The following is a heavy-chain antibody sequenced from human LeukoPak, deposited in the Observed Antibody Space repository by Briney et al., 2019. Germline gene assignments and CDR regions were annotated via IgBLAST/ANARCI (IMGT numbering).Heavy chain of an antibody. V-gene: IGHV3-33*01. CDR1: GFTFSSYG. D-gene: IGHD3-22*01. CDR3: ARGFRDYYDSSGYYPLDY. Sequence: PGRSLRLSCAASGFTFSSYGMHWVRQAPGKGLEWVAVIWYDGSNKYYADSVKGRFTFSRDNSKNTLYLQMNSLRAEDTAVYYCARGFRDYYDSSGYYPLDYWGQGTLVTVSS. CDR2: IWYDGSNK. J-gene: IGHJ4*02.